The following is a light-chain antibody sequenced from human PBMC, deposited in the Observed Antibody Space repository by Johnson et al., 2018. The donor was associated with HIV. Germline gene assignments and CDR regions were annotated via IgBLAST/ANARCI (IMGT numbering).Light chain of an antibody. CDR3: GTWDTSLSAYV. J-gene: IGLJ1*01. CDR1: SSNIGNNY. CDR2: ENN. Sequence: QSVLTQPPSVSAAPGQKVTISCSGSSSNIGNNYVSWYQQLPGTAPKLLMFENNQRPSGIPDRFSGSKSGTSATLGITGLQTGDEADYYCGTWDTSLSAYVFRTGTKVTVL. V-gene: IGLV1-51*02.